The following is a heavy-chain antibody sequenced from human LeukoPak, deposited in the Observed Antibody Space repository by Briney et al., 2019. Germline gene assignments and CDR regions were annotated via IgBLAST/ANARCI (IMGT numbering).Heavy chain of an antibody. Sequence: GASVKVSCKASGYTFTDYALYWVRQAPGQSLEWMGWITAGRGETRYSQEFQRRITFTRDTSASTVYMDLSDLRSEDTAVYYCARGGKQWRGGNYFDSWGQGTLVAVSS. CDR3: ARGGKQWRGGNYFDS. D-gene: IGHD6-19*01. J-gene: IGHJ4*02. CDR1: GYTFTDYA. CDR2: ITAGRGET. V-gene: IGHV1-3*03.